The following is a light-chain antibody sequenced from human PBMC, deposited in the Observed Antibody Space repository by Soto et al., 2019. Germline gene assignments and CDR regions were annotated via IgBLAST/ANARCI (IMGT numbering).Light chain of an antibody. V-gene: IGKV3-20*01. CDR1: QSVSSSY. Sequence: EIVLTQSPGTLSLSPGERATLSCRASQSVSSSYLARYQQKPGQAPRPLIYGASSRATGIPDRFSGSGSGTDFTLTSNRLEPEAFAVYYCLQYGSSPYTFGQGTKLEIK. J-gene: IGKJ2*01. CDR2: GAS. CDR3: LQYGSSPYT.